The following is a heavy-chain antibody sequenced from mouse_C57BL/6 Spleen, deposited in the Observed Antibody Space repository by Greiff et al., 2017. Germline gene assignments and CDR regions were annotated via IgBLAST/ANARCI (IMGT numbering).Heavy chain of an antibody. CDR3: ARYGDYFDY. CDR2: INPYNGDT. D-gene: IGHD1-1*01. V-gene: IGHV1-20*01. Sequence: VHVKQSGPELVKPGDSVKISCKASGYSFTGYFMNWVMQSHGKSLEWIGRINPYNGDTFYNQKFKGKATLTVDKSSSTAHMELRSLTSEDSAVYYCARYGDYFDYWGQGTTLTVSS. J-gene: IGHJ2*01. CDR1: GYSFTGYF.